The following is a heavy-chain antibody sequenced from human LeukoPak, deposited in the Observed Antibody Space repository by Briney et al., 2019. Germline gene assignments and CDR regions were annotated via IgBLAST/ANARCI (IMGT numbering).Heavy chain of an antibody. V-gene: IGHV4-59*08. CDR2: IYYSGST. J-gene: IGHJ3*02. D-gene: IGHD3-10*01. Sequence: SETLSLTCTVSGGSISSYYWSWIRQPPGKGLEWIGYIYYSGSTNYNPSLKSRVTISVDTSKNQFSLKLSSVTAADTAVYYCARLDSLAITMVRGVIFRDAFDIWGQGTMVTVSS. CDR3: ARLDSLAITMVRGVIFRDAFDI. CDR1: GGSISSYY.